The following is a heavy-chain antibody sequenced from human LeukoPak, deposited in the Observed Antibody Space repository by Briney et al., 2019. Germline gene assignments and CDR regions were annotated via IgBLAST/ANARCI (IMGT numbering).Heavy chain of an antibody. V-gene: IGHV3-23*01. D-gene: IGHD3-10*01. CDR2: ISGSGGST. CDR3: AKPMGGRPASAFDI. Sequence: GGPLRLSCAASGFTCSSYAMSWVRQAPGKGLEWGSAISGSGGSTYYADSVKGRFTISRDNSNNTLYLQMNSLRAEDTAVYYCAKPMGGRPASAFDIWGQGTMVTVSS. CDR1: GFTCSSYA. J-gene: IGHJ3*02.